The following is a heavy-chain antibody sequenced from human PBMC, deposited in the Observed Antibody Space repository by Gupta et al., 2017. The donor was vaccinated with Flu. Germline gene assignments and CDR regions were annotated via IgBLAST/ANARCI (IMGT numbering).Heavy chain of an antibody. V-gene: IGHV3-48*01. D-gene: IGHD3-22*01. J-gene: IGHJ6*02. CDR3: ARAFYADNIGYSHSYGMDV. CDR1: GFPFSSYS. CDR2: ISSSGATI. Sequence: EAQLVELGGGLVQPGGSLRLSCAASGFPFSSYSMNWVRQAPGKGLECVSFISSSGATIYYTDSVKGRFTISRDNARNSLYLQMNSLRAEDTAVYYCARAFYADNIGYSHSYGMDVRGQGTTVIVSS.